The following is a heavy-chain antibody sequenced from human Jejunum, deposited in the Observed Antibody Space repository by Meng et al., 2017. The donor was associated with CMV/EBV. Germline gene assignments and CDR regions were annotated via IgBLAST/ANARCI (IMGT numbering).Heavy chain of an antibody. J-gene: IGHJ4*02. D-gene: IGHD2-2*01. CDR1: YT. CDR2: ISTHSTYI. V-gene: IGHV3-21*01. CDR3: ASGFCGSTTCYREFDY. Sequence: YTMSWVRKVPGKGLEWVSSISTHSTYISYADSVKGRFTISRDNAKNSLYLQVDSLRAEDTAVYYCASGFCGSTTCYREFDYWGQGTLVTVSS.